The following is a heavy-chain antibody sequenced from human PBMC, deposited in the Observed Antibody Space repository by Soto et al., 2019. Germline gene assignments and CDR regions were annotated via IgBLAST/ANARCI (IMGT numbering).Heavy chain of an antibody. J-gene: IGHJ5*02. CDR3: ARDPGYSSGWYRWFDP. D-gene: IGHD6-19*01. V-gene: IGHV1-18*01. CDR2: ISAYNGNT. CDR1: GYTFTSYG. Sequence: GASVKVSCKASGYTFTSYGISWGRQAPGQGLEWMGWISAYNGNTNYAQKLQGRVTMTTDTSTSTAYMELRSLRSDDTAVYYCARDPGYSSGWYRWFDPWGQGTLVTVSS.